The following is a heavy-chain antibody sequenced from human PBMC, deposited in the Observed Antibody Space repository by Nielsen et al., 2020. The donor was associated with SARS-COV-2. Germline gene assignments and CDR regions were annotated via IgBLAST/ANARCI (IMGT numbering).Heavy chain of an antibody. CDR1: GFGFGDYA. V-gene: IGHV3-9*01. Sequence: GGSLRLSCAASGFGFGDYAMHWVRQAPSEGREWVAGISWNSGDIGYADSVKGRFTISRDNAKNSLYVQMNSLRAEDTALYYCARKSYITIFGVVNDAFDIWGQGTMVTVSS. CDR2: ISWNSGDI. J-gene: IGHJ3*02. D-gene: IGHD3-3*01. CDR3: ARKSYITIFGVVNDAFDI.